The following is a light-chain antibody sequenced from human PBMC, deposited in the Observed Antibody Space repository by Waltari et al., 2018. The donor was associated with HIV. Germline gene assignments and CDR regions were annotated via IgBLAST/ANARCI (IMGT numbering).Light chain of an antibody. CDR3: QQSYGHPPT. J-gene: IGKJ1*01. CDR1: QSITSQ. Sequence: DIQMTQSPSSLSASVGDRVTLTCRASQSITSQLIWYQQKPGKAPKLLIYAASSLQSGVPSRFSGSGSGTDFTLTINSLRPEDFATYYCQQSYGHPPTFGQGTKMEV. V-gene: IGKV1-39*01. CDR2: AAS.